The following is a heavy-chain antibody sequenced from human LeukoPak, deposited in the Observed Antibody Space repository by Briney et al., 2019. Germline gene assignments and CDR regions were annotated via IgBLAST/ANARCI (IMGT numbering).Heavy chain of an antibody. CDR1: GYTFTSYD. Sequence: GASVKVSCKASGYTFTSYDINWVRQATGQGLEWMGWINPNSGGTNYAQKFQGRVTMTRDTSISTAYMELSRLRSDDTAVYYCARGGPYGLELRILGYWGQGTLVTVSS. V-gene: IGHV1-2*02. CDR3: ARGGPYGLELRILGY. J-gene: IGHJ4*02. CDR2: INPNSGGT. D-gene: IGHD1-7*01.